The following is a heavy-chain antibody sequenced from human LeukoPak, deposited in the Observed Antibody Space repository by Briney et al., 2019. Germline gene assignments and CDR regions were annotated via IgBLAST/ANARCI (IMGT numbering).Heavy chain of an antibody. D-gene: IGHD4-17*01. CDR3: TRERLYGASALDY. V-gene: IGHV3-23*01. CDR2: ISGSGGSK. CDR1: GFTFSSYA. Sequence: GGSLRLSCAASGFTFSSYAMRWVRQAPGRGLEWVSAISGSGGSKYYVDSVKGRFTISRDSSKNRLYLQMNSLRAEDTAVYYCTRERLYGASALDYWGQGTVVTVSS. J-gene: IGHJ4*02.